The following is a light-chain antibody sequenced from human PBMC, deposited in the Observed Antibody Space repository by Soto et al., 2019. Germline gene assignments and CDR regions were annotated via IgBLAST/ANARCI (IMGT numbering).Light chain of an antibody. CDR3: QQYGFSFRA. Sequence: EILLTQSPGTLSLSPGERATLSCRASQSVSSTYLSWYQLKPGQAPRLLIYGASTRATGIPDRFSGSGSGTYCTRTISRLEPEDFGVYYCQQYGFSFRAFGQGTKV. CDR1: QSVSSTY. V-gene: IGKV3-20*01. J-gene: IGKJ1*01. CDR2: GAS.